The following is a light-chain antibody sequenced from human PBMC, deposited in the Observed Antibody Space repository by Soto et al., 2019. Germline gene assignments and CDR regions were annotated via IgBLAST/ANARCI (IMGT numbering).Light chain of an antibody. CDR1: SSDVGGYNY. Sequence: QSALTQPASVSGSPGQSITISCTGTSSDVGGYNYVSWYQQHPGKAPKLMIYDVSNWPSGVSNRFSGSKSGNTASLTISGIQAEDEADYDCSLYTSSSTLDVFGTGTQLSVL. J-gene: IGLJ1*01. V-gene: IGLV2-14*01. CDR3: SLYTSSSTLDV. CDR2: DVS.